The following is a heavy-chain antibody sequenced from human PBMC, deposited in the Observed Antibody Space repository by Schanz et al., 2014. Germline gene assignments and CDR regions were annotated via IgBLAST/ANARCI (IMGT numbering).Heavy chain of an antibody. J-gene: IGHJ4*02. V-gene: IGHV3-23*04. D-gene: IGHD3-9*01. CDR1: EFTFSTDA. CDR3: AKVRYSSGWRGDYFDG. CDR2: ISASGGDT. Sequence: EVQLVESGGGLVQPGGSLRLSCAASEFTFSTDAMSWVRQAPGKGLEWLSVISASGGDTYYAGSVKGRFTISRDNSKNALYLQMNSLRAEDTAVYYCAKVRYSSGWRGDYFDGWGQGTLVTVAS.